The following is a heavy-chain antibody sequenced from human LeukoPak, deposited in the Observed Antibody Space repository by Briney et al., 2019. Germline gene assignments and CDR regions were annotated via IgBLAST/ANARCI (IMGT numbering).Heavy chain of an antibody. V-gene: IGHV4-61*01. CDR3: AREGYSGSYSDY. D-gene: IGHD4-11*01. CDR2: IYYSGST. J-gene: IGHJ4*02. Sequence: SETLSLTCIVSGASVNSGSYYWSWIRQPPGKGLEWIGYIYYSGSTNYNPSLKSRVTISVDTSKNQFSLKLRSVTAADTAVYYCAREGYSGSYSDYWGQGTLVTVSS. CDR1: GASVNSGSYY.